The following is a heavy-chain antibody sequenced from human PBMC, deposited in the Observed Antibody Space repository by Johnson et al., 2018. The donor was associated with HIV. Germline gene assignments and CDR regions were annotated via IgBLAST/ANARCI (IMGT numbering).Heavy chain of an antibody. CDR3: VRDQGSGWPTNAFDF. CDR2: ISSSGSTI. J-gene: IGHJ3*01. CDR1: GFTFSDYY. Sequence: QMQLVESGGGLVKPGGSLRLSCAASGFTFSDYYMSWIRQAPGKGLEWVSYISSSGSTIYYADSVKGRFTISRDNSKNTLYLQMNSLRAEDIAQYYCVRDQGSGWPTNAFDFWGQGTKVTVSS. V-gene: IGHV3-11*04. D-gene: IGHD6-19*01.